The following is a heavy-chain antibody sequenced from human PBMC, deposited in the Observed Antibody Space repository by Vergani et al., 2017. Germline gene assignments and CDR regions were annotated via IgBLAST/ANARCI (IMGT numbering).Heavy chain of an antibody. CDR3: AKAGSVTSGSRQYNFYMDV. V-gene: IGHV3-30*18. D-gene: IGHD3-10*01. CDR1: GFSFSSYA. Sequence: QVQLAESGGGRVQPGRSLRLSCAASGFSFSSYAIHWVRQAPGKGLEWVAVISNDGSKKYYADSMKGRFTISRDNSKNTLDLQMNSLRNQDTAVYYCAKAGSVTSGSRQYNFYMDVWGKGTTVTVS. J-gene: IGHJ6*03. CDR2: ISNDGSKK.